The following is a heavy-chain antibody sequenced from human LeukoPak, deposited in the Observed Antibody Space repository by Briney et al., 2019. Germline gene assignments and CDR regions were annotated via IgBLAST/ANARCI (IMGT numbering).Heavy chain of an antibody. CDR3: ARGGGYVWGSYRTLGY. J-gene: IGHJ4*02. Sequence: PSETLSLTCAVYGGSFSGYYWSWIPQPPGKGLEWIGEINHSGSTNYNPSLKSRVTISVDTSKNQFSLKLSSVTAADTAVYYCARGGGYVWGSYRTLGYWGQGTLVTVSS. D-gene: IGHD3-16*02. V-gene: IGHV4-34*01. CDR2: INHSGST. CDR1: GGSFSGYY.